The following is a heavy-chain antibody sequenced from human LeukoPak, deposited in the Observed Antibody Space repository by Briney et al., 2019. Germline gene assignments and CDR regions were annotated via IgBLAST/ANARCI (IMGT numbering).Heavy chain of an antibody. Sequence: GGSLRLSCAASGFTYSDYYMSWIRQAPGKGLEWVSYISSSSSYTNYADSVKGRFTISRDNAKNSLYLQMNSLRAEDTAVYYCARGSRVWFGELLFDYWGQGTLVTVSS. CDR3: ARGSRVWFGELLFDY. J-gene: IGHJ4*02. CDR1: GFTYSDYY. D-gene: IGHD3-10*01. CDR2: ISSSSSYT. V-gene: IGHV3-11*06.